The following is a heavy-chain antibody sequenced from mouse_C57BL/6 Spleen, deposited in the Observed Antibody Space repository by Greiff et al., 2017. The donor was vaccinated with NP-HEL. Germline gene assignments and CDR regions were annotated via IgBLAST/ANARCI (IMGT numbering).Heavy chain of an antibody. V-gene: IGHV1-22*01. CDR1: GYTFTDYN. CDR3: ANARYDYGSSYGFAY. CDR2: INPNNGGT. D-gene: IGHD1-1*01. J-gene: IGHJ3*01. Sequence: EVQLQQSGPELVKPGASVKMSCKASGYTFTDYNMHWVKQSHGKSLEWIGYINPNNGGTSYNQKFKGKATLTVNKSSSTAYMELRSLTSEESAVYYWANARYDYGSSYGFAYWGQGTLVTVSA.